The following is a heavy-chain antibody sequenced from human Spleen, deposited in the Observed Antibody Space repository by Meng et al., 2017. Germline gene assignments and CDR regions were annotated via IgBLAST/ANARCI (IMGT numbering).Heavy chain of an antibody. D-gene: IGHD3-3*01. V-gene: IGHV1-3*04. CDR1: GYSFTHYA. Sequence: QVHLVQSGAEVKKPGDSVKVSCKASGYSFTHYALHWVRQTPGQRLKWLGWINTGXXXTEYSXRFEGRVTFTRDXSANTAYXXLTSLKSEDTGVXYCASVEDGLQDWGQGTLVTVSS. CDR2: INTGXXXT. J-gene: IGHJ4*01. CDR3: ASVEDGLQD.